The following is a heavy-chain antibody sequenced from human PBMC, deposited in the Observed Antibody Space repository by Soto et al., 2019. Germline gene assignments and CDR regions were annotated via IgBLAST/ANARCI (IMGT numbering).Heavy chain of an antibody. CDR1: GFAFSDHY. CDR3: ARERKQQGYSSGYYYYGMDV. D-gene: IGHD6-13*01. V-gene: IGHV3-72*01. J-gene: IGHJ6*02. CDR2: TRNKANSYAT. Sequence: GGSLRLSCAASGFAFSDHYMDWVRQAPGKGLEWVGRTRNKANSYATEHAASVKGRFTISRDDSKNSLYLQMNSLKTEDTAVYYCARERKQQGYSSGYYYYGMDVWGQGTTVTVSS.